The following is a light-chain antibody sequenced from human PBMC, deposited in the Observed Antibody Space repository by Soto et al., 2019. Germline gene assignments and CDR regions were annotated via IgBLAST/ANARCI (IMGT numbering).Light chain of an antibody. V-gene: IGLV8-61*01. J-gene: IGLJ3*02. CDR2: STN. Sequence: QTVVTQEPSFSVSPGGTVTLTCGLSSGSVSTSYYPSWYQQTPGQAPRTLIYSTNTRSSGVPDRFSGSILGNKAALTITGAQADYESDYYCVLYMGSGVNWVFGGGTQLTVL. CDR1: SGSVSTSYY. CDR3: VLYMGSGVNWV.